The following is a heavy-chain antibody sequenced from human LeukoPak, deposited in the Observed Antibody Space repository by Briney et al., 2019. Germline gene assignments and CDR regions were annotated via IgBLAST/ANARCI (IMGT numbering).Heavy chain of an antibody. CDR2: IYYSGST. CDR3: ARADSSGYLYLDY. J-gene: IGHJ4*02. Sequence: SETLSLTCTVAGGSISSGGYYWSWIRQHPGMGLEWIGYIYYSGSTYYNPSLKGRVTISVDTSNNQFSLKLSSVTAADTAVYYCARADSSGYLYLDYWGQGTLVTVYS. D-gene: IGHD3-22*01. CDR1: GGSISSGGYY. V-gene: IGHV4-31*03.